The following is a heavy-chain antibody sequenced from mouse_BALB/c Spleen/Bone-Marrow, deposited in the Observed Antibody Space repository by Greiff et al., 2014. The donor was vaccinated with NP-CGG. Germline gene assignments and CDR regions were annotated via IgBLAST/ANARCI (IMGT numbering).Heavy chain of an antibody. V-gene: IGHV1S127*01. CDR2: IDPSNSET. Sequence: QVQLQQPGPELVRPGASVKMSCKASGYTFTSYWMHWVKQRPGQGLEWIGMIDPSNSETSLNQKFMDKATVNVDKSSNTAYIQHSSLTSEDSAVYYCARNHFAMDYWGQGTSVTVSS. CDR3: ARNHFAMDY. CDR1: GYTFTSYW. J-gene: IGHJ4*01.